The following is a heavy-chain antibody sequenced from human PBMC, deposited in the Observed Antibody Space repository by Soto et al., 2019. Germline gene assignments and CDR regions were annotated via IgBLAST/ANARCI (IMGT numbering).Heavy chain of an antibody. D-gene: IGHD2-15*01. CDR2: ISFSDGGT. CDR3: VKDDRILGRRYFDL. CDR1: GFTFSSYA. J-gene: IGHJ2*01. Sequence: LRLSCAASGFTFSSYAMTWVRQAPGKGLEWVSSISFSDGGTYYADSVKGRLTISRDNSKNTLFLQMNSLRVEDTAVYYCVKDDRILGRRYFDLWGRGTLVTVS. V-gene: IGHV3-23*01.